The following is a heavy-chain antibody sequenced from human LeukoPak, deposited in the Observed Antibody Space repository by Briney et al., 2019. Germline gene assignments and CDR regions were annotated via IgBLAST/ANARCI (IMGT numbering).Heavy chain of an antibody. CDR1: GDSIRSSSYY. D-gene: IGHD1-26*01. V-gene: IGHV4-39*01. CDR3: ARHTKVGSKPDAFDI. Sequence: SETLSLTCIVSGDSIRSSSYYWGWIRQPPGKGLEWIGSIYYSGNTYYNPSLKSRVTISVDTSKNEFSLKLSSVTAADTAVYYCARHTKVGSKPDAFDIWGQGTMVTVSS. CDR2: IYYSGNT. J-gene: IGHJ3*02.